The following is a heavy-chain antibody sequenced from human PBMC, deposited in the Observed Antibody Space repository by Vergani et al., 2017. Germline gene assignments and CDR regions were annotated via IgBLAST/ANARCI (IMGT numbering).Heavy chain of an antibody. V-gene: IGHV3-49*04. D-gene: IGHD6-13*01. Sequence: EVQLVESGGGLVQPGRSLRLSCTASGFTFGDYAMSWVRQAPGKGLEWVGFIRSKAYGGTTEYAASVKGRFTISRDDSKSIAYLQMNSLKTEDTAVYYCTIGYSSSWIDYWGQGTLVTVSS. CDR3: TIGYSSSWIDY. J-gene: IGHJ4*02. CDR2: IRSKAYGGTT. CDR1: GFTFGDYA.